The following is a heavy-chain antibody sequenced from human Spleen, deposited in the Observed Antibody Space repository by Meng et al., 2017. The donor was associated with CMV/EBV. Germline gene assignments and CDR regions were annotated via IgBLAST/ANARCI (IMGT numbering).Heavy chain of an antibody. Sequence: GESLKIACAASGFTFSSYAMHWVRQAPGTGLEWVALMSYDGSNKYYADSVKGRFTISRDNYKNTLYLQMNSLRADNTAVYYCAREGGPYSNYYYGMDGWGQGTPVTVSS. CDR2: MSYDGSNK. V-gene: IGHV3-30*04. CDR3: AREGGPYSNYYYGMDG. J-gene: IGHJ6*02. CDR1: GFTFSSYA. D-gene: IGHD4-11*01.